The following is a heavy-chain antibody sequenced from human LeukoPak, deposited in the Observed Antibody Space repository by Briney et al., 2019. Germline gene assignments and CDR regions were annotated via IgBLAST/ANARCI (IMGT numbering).Heavy chain of an antibody. J-gene: IGHJ4*02. CDR1: GGSFSGYY. CDR2: INHSGST. D-gene: IGHD3-22*01. CDR3: ARAPYYYDSSGRFDY. Sequence: SETLSLTCAVYGGSFSGYYWSWIRQPPGKGLEWIGEINHSGSTNYNPSLKSRVTISVDTSKNQFSLKLGSVTAADTAVYYCARAPYYYDSSGRFDYWGQGTLVTVSS. V-gene: IGHV4-34*01.